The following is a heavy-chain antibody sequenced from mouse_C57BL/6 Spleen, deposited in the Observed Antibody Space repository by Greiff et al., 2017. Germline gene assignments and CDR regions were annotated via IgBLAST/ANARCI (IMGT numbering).Heavy chain of an antibody. CDR1: GFSLTSYG. D-gene: IGHD1-1*01. J-gene: IGHJ4*01. V-gene: IGHV2-6-1*01. CDR3: ARHEGSFHAMDY. CDR2: IWSDGST. Sequence: QVQLQQSGPGLVAPSQSLSITCTVSGFSLTSYGVHWVRQPPGKGLEWLVVIWSDGSTTYNSAHKSRLSISKDNSKSQVFLKMNSLQTDDTAMYYCARHEGSFHAMDYWGQGTSVTVSS.